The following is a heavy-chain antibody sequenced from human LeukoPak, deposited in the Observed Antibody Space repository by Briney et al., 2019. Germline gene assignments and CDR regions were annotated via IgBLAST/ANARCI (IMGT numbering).Heavy chain of an antibody. J-gene: IGHJ4*02. CDR2: IYYSGST. CDR1: GGSISSGDYY. V-gene: IGHV4-30-4*01. Sequence: SQTLSLTCTVSGGSISSGDYYWSWIRQPPGKGLEWIGYIYYSGSTYYNPSLKSRVTISVDTSKNQFSLKLSSVTAADTALYYCAKDGPDSYGYFFDYWGQGTLVTVSS. D-gene: IGHD5-18*01. CDR3: AKDGPDSYGYFFDY.